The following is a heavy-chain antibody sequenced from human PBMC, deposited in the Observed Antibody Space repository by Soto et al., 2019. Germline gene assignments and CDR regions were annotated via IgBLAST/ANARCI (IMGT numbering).Heavy chain of an antibody. CDR3: ARRGPGTSFDY. CDR2: ISGSGDST. CDR1: GFTFSSYA. Sequence: EVQLLESGGGLVQPGGSLRLSCAASGFTFSSYAMRWVRQAPGTGLEWVSAISGSGDSTYDTYSVKGRFTISSDSSKNALYVQMISLRAADTAVYYCARRGPGTSFDYLGQGTLVTCSS. J-gene: IGHJ4*02. V-gene: IGHV3-23*01. D-gene: IGHD6-13*01.